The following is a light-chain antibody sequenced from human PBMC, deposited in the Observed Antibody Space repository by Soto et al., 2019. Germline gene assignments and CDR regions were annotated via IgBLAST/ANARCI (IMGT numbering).Light chain of an antibody. Sequence: QSLLTQPPSVSGAPGQRVTISCTGSSSNIGAGYDVHWYQQLPGTAPKLLIYGNSNRPSGVPDRFSGSKSGTSASLAITGLQAEDEADYYCQSYHSSLSGWVFGGGTKLTVL. V-gene: IGLV1-40*01. J-gene: IGLJ3*02. CDR2: GNS. CDR3: QSYHSSLSGWV. CDR1: SSNIGAGYD.